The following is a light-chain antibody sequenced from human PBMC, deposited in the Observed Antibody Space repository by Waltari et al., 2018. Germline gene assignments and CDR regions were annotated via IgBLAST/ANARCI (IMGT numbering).Light chain of an antibody. V-gene: IGLV3-1*01. CDR3: QAWDGSTSTVV. CDR1: KLGEKY. Sequence: SYEVTQPPSVSVSPGQTASITCSGDKLGEKYVSWYQQKPGQSPVVVIYEDDDRPSGIPERFSSSNSGNTATLTISGTQAMDEADYYCQAWDGSTSTVVFGGGTKVTVL. J-gene: IGLJ2*01. CDR2: EDD.